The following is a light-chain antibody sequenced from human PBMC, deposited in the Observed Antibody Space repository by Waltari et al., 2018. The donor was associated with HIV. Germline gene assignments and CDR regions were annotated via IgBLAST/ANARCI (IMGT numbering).Light chain of an antibody. CDR2: ADS. CDR3: QVWDSDTDGVI. J-gene: IGLJ2*01. CDR1: NLGRKS. Sequence: SSVLTQPPSLAVTPGQTATISCGGENLGRKSVHWYRQKPGQGPLLVVYADSERPSGIPERISGVNSGNTASLTISRVEAGDEADYFCQVWDSDTDGVIFGGGTKLTVL. V-gene: IGLV3-21*02.